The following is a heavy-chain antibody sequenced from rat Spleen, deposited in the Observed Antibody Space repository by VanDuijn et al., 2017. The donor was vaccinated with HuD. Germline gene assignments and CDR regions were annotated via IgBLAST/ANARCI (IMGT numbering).Heavy chain of an antibody. CDR3: ARHGLGTTGHY. CDR1: GFTFSSFP. Sequence: EVQLVESGGGLVQPGRSMKLSCAASGFTFSSFPMAWVRQAPTEGLEWVASISHDGRSTYYRDSVKGRFTISRDNAKSTLYLQMDSLRSEDTATYYCARHGLGTTGHYWGQGTLVTVSS. J-gene: IGHJ3*01. CDR2: ISHDGRST. V-gene: IGHV5-46*01. D-gene: IGHD1-5*01.